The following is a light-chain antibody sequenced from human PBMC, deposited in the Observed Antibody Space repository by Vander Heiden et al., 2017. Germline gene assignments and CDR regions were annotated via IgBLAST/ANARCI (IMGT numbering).Light chain of an antibody. CDR1: QSVSSSY. CDR2: AAS. Sequence: EIVFTQSPGTLSLSPGERATLSCRASQSVSSSYLAWYQQKPGQAPRLLIYAASRRATGIPDRFTGSRSGTDFTLTISILEPEDFAVYYCQRDGSSPWTFGPGTKEEIK. J-gene: IGKJ1*01. CDR3: QRDGSSPWT. V-gene: IGKV3-20*01.